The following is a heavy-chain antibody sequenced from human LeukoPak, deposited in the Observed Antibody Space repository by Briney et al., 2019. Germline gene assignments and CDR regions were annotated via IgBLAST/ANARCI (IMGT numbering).Heavy chain of an antibody. CDR3: VRSAPTLGYCSTSSRSYWSFDL. D-gene: IGHD2-2*01. Sequence: PSETLSLTCTVSGVSINSNTYYWGWVRQPPGKGLEWIASFYYTATTYYNPSLKRRVNISIDTSKNQFSLELMSVTAADTAVYYCVRSAPTLGYCSTSSRSYWSFDLWGRGTLVTVSS. J-gene: IGHJ2*01. V-gene: IGHV4-39*07. CDR1: GVSINSNTYY. CDR2: FYYTATT.